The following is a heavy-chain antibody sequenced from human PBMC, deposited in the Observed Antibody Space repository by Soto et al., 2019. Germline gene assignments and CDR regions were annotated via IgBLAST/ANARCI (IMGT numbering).Heavy chain of an antibody. CDR2: IYYSGST. CDR3: ASQTIYCSGGSYSRVLDY. Sequence: PSETLCVSCTVSGGSISSGDYYWSWIRQPPGKGLEWIGYIYYSGSTYYNPSLKSRVTISVDTSKNQFSLKLSSVTAADTAVYYCASQTIYCSGGSYSRVLDYWGQGTLVTVSS. J-gene: IGHJ4*02. D-gene: IGHD2-15*01. CDR1: GGSISSGDYY. V-gene: IGHV4-30-4*01.